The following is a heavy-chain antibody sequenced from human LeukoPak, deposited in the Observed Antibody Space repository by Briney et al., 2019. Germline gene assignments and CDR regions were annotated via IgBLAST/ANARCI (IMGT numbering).Heavy chain of an antibody. D-gene: IGHD3-10*01. CDR2: ISYDGSNR. V-gene: IGHV3-30*01. Sequence: GGSLRLSCAASGFTFSSHAIHWVRQAPGKGLEWVSIISYDGSNRNYADSVKGRFTVSRDDSKNTLYLQINSLSTEDTAVYYCARGGSGSYYYYFYYMDVWGKGTTVTVSS. CDR3: ARGGSGSYYYYFYYMDV. J-gene: IGHJ6*03. CDR1: GFTFSSHA.